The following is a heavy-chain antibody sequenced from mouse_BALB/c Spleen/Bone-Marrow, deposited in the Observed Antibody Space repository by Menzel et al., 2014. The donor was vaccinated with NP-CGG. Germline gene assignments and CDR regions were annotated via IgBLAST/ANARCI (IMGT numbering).Heavy chain of an antibody. CDR3: ARFPMDY. CDR2: IRNKAYGYTT. J-gene: IGHJ4*01. Sequence: EVQLVEPGGGLVQPGGSLRLSCTTSGFTFXDYYMSWVRQPPGKALEWLAFIRNKAYGYTTEYSASVRGRFTISRDNSQSILYLQMNTLRAEDSATYYCARFPMDYWGQGTSVTVSS. CDR1: GFTFXDYY. V-gene: IGHV7-3*02.